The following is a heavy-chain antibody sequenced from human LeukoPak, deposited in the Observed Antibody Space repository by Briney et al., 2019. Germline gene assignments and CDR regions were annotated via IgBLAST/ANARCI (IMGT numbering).Heavy chain of an antibody. D-gene: IGHD2-2*01. J-gene: IGHJ3*02. CDR2: ISDSGGGT. V-gene: IGHV3-23*01. Sequence: PGGSLRLSCAASGFTFSNYAMTWVRQAPEKGLKWVSSISDSGGGTHYEDSVKGRFTISRDNAKNSLHLQMNSLRAEDMALYYCAKDFRGSSTAFDIWGQGTMVTVSS. CDR3: AKDFRGSSTAFDI. CDR1: GFTFSNYA.